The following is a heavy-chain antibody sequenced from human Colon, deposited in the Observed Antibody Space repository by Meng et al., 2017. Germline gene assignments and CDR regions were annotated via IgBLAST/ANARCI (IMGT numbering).Heavy chain of an antibody. V-gene: IGHV3-30*04. CDR2: ISYDGSNK. J-gene: IGHJ4*02. CDR3: ARVQGELLRYFDY. CDR1: GFTFSSYA. Sequence: GESLKISCAASGFTFSSYAMHWVRQAPGKGLEWVAVISYDGSNKYYADSVKGRFTISRDNSKNTLYLQMNSLGAEDTAVYYCARVQGELLRYFDYWGQGTLVTVSS. D-gene: IGHD1-26*01.